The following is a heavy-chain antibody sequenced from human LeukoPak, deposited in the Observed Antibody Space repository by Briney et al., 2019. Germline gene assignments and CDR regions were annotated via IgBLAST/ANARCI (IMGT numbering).Heavy chain of an antibody. D-gene: IGHD4-17*01. CDR2: ICGNCGTA. CDR1: GFTFNNYA. J-gene: IGHJ5*02. V-gene: IGHV3-23*01. CDR3: ARLYGTYPGWFDP. Sequence: GGSLRLSCAASGFTFNNYAMNWVRQAPGKGLEWVSPICGNCGTAYYVDSVKGRFTISRDNSKNTLYLQMNSLRAEDTAVYYCARLYGTYPGWFDPWGQGTLVTVSS.